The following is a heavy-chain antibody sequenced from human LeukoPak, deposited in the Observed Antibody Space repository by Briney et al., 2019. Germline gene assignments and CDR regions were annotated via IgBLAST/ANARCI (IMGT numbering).Heavy chain of an antibody. CDR1: GYSISSGYY. V-gene: IGHV4-38-2*02. Sequence: SETLSLTCTVSGYSISSGYYWGWIRQPPGKGLEWIGSIYHSGSTYYNPSLKSRVTISVDTSKNQFSLKLSSVTAADTAVYYCAPEQDNSSGYNYDGDYWGQGTMVTVSS. CDR3: APEQDNSSGYNYDGDY. D-gene: IGHD3-22*01. CDR2: IYHSGST. J-gene: IGHJ4*02.